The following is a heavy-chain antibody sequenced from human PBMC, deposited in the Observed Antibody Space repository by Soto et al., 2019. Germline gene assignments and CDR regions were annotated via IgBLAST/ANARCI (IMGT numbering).Heavy chain of an antibody. CDR3: ARGQEGVVATH. J-gene: IGHJ4*02. D-gene: IGHD5-12*01. V-gene: IGHV4-34*01. Sequence: QVQLQQWGAGLLKPSETLSLNCAVTGGSLSGYYWSWIRQPPGKGLEWIGEVKDGGHTNYSPSLRGRVTISSDKSNNQCSLRLNSVTAADTGVYYCARGQEGVVATHWDQGSLVTVSS. CDR2: VKDGGHT. CDR1: GGSLSGYY.